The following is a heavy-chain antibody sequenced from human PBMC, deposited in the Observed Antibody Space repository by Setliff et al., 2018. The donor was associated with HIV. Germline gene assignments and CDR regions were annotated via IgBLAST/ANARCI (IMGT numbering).Heavy chain of an antibody. CDR2: IRYDGSNK. CDR1: GFTFSSYG. Sequence: GGSLRLSCAASGFTFSSYGMHWVRQAPGKGLEWVAFIRYDGSNKYYADSVKGRFTISRDNSKNTLYLQMNSLRAEDTAVYYCTTENYYGSGSYNWFDPWGQGTLVTVSS. D-gene: IGHD3-10*01. J-gene: IGHJ5*02. V-gene: IGHV3-30*02. CDR3: TTENYYGSGSYNWFDP.